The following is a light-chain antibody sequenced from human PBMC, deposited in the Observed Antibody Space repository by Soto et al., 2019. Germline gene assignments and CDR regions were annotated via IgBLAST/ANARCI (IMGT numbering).Light chain of an antibody. Sequence: EIVMTQSPATLSLSPGERATLPCRASQTIDNTLAWYQRKPGLAPRLLIYDAFTRATGVPARFSGSGSGTDFTLTISSLQSEDFAVYYCQHYNYWPYTFGQGTKVDIK. CDR2: DAF. CDR1: QTIDNT. V-gene: IGKV3-15*01. J-gene: IGKJ2*01. CDR3: QHYNYWPYT.